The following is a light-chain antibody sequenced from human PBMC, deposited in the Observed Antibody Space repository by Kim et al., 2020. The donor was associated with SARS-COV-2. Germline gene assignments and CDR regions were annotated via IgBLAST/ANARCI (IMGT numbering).Light chain of an antibody. V-gene: IGLV1-44*01. CDR2: NNN. J-gene: IGLJ2*01. Sequence: GQRVAISCSGRSSNIGSNTVNWYQQFPGTAPKLLIYNNNQRPSGVPDRFSGSKSGTSASLAISGLQSEDEADDYCAAWDDSLKAVVFGGGTKVTVL. CDR1: SSNIGSNT. CDR3: AAWDDSLKAVV.